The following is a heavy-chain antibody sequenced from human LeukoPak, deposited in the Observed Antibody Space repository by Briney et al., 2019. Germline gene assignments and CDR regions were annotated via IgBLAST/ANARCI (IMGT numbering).Heavy chain of an antibody. J-gene: IGHJ4*02. D-gene: IGHD6-19*01. Sequence: PGGSLRLSCAASGFTFSSYSMNWVRQAPGKGLEWVSAISGSGGSTYYADSVKGRFTISRDNSKNTLYLQMNSLRAEDTAVYYCAKKKGVGQWLPLDYWGQGTLVTVSS. CDR1: GFTFSSYS. V-gene: IGHV3-23*01. CDR2: ISGSGGST. CDR3: AKKKGVGQWLPLDY.